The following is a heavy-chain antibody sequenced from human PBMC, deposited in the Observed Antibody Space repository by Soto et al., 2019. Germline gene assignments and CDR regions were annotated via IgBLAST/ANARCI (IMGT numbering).Heavy chain of an antibody. CDR1: GFTFSRYA. CDR3: ARSRNGAVPDSINF. D-gene: IGHD2-8*01. CDR2: ISRDGSSK. V-gene: IGHV3-30-3*01. Sequence: SLRLSCAASGFTFSRYAMHWVRQAPGEGLEWVAVISRDGSSKYYGDSVKGRFTVSRDNSNNTLYLSMTSLRPDDTAVFYCARSRNGAVPDSINFWGQGTLLTVSS. J-gene: IGHJ4*02.